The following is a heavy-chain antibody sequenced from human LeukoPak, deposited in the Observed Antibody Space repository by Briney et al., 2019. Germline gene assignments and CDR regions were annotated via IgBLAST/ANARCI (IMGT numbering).Heavy chain of an antibody. J-gene: IGHJ4*02. Sequence: QSGGSLRLSCAASGFTFSSYAMSWVRQAPGKGLEWVSAISGSGGSTYYADSVKGRFTISRDNSKNPLYLQMNSLRAEDTAVYYCAKDLWRFGETGTKFDYWGQGTLVTVSS. V-gene: IGHV3-23*01. CDR3: AKDLWRFGETGTKFDY. CDR1: GFTFSSYA. CDR2: ISGSGGST. D-gene: IGHD3-10*01.